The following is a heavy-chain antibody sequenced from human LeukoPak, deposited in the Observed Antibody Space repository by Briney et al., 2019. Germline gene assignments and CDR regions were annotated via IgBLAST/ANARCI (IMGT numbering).Heavy chain of an antibody. CDR2: IIPIFGTA. D-gene: IGHD2-2*01. Sequence: SVKVSCKASGGTLSSYAISWVRQAPGQGLEWMGGIIPIFGTANYAQKFQGRVTITADESTSTAYMELSSLRSEDTAVYYCARAYCSSTSCPPDRNYGMDVWGQGTTVTVSS. J-gene: IGHJ6*02. V-gene: IGHV1-69*13. CDR1: GGTLSSYA. CDR3: ARAYCSSTSCPPDRNYGMDV.